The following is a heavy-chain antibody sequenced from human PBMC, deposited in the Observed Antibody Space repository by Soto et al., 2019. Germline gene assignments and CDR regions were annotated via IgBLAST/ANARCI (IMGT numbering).Heavy chain of an antibody. CDR2: IIGGGGPI. Sequence: GGSLRLSCAASGFTFSSYAMTWVRQAPGKGLEWVSTIIGGGGPIYYADSVKGRFTISRDNSKSTLYLQMNSLRAEDTAVYYCAKGNGFGELLPSDYWGQGTLVTVSS. D-gene: IGHD3-10*01. CDR1: GFTFSSYA. CDR3: AKGNGFGELLPSDY. V-gene: IGHV3-23*01. J-gene: IGHJ4*02.